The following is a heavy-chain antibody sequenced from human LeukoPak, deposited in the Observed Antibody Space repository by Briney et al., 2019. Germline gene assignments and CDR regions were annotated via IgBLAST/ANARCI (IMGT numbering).Heavy chain of an antibody. V-gene: IGHV4-34*01. CDR1: GGSFSGFY. D-gene: IGHD5-18*01. J-gene: IGHJ4*02. CDR2: ITHSGGT. Sequence: SETLSLTCAVYGGSFSGFYWSWIRQPPGKGLEWIGEITHSGGTNYNPSLKSRVTISVDTSRNQLSLKLNSVTPADTAVYYCARDSGDTPSRFDYWGQGILVTVSS. CDR3: ARDSGDTPSRFDY.